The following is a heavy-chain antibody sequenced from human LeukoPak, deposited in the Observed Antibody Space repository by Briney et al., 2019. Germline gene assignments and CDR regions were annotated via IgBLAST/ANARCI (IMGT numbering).Heavy chain of an antibody. J-gene: IGHJ3*02. V-gene: IGHV4-59*08. Sequence: SETLSLTCTVSGGSISSYYWSWIRQPPGKGLEWIGYIYYSGSTNYNPSLKSRVTISVDTSKNQFSLKLSSVTAADTAVYYCATCSGGSCYSAFVIWGQGTMVTVSS. CDR3: ATCSGGSCYSAFVI. CDR1: GGSISSYY. D-gene: IGHD2-15*01. CDR2: IYYSGST.